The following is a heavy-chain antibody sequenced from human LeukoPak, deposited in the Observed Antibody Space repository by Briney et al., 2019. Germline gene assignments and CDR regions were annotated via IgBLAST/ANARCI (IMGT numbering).Heavy chain of an antibody. Sequence: ASVKVSCKASGYTFTTYYVHWVRQAPGQGLEWMGIINPSGGSTTYAQKFRGRLTMTTDTSTSTAYMELRSLRSDDTAVYYCARDGATRYYYYMDVWGKGTTVTISS. J-gene: IGHJ6*03. CDR1: GYTFTTYY. D-gene: IGHD1-26*01. CDR2: INPSGGST. CDR3: ARDGATRYYYYMDV. V-gene: IGHV1-46*01.